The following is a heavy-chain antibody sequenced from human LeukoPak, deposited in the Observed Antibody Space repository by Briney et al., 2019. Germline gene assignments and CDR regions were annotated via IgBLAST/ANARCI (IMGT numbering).Heavy chain of an antibody. CDR3: ASINIAAAGNGGWEFDY. CDR1: GYSFTSYW. Sequence: GESLKISCKGSGYSFTSYWIGWVRQMPGKGLEWMGIIYPGDSDTRYSPSFQGQVTISADKSISTAYLQWSSLKASDTAMYYCASINIAAAGNGGWEFDYWGQETLVTVSS. D-gene: IGHD6-13*01. J-gene: IGHJ4*02. CDR2: IYPGDSDT. V-gene: IGHV5-51*01.